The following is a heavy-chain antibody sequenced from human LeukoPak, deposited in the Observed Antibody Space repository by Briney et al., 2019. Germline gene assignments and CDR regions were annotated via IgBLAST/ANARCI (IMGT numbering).Heavy chain of an antibody. V-gene: IGHV4-59*01. CDR1: GGSISSYY. J-gene: IGHJ6*02. Sequence: SETLSLTCTVSGGSISSYYWSRIRQPPGKGLEWIGYIYYSGSTNYSPSLKSRVTISVDTSKNQFSLRLNSVTAADTAVYYCARVDGTAYYAMDVWGQGTTVTVSS. CDR3: ARVDGTAYYAMDV. CDR2: IYYSGST. D-gene: IGHD2-21*02.